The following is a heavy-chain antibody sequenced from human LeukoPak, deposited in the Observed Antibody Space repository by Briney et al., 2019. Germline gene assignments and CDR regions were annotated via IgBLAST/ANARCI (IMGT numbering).Heavy chain of an antibody. CDR3: ARGGGLDV. Sequence: GGSLRLSCAASGFTFSSYGMHWVRQAPGKGLEWVASINHNGNVNYYVDSVKGRFTISRDNAKNSLYLQMSNLRAEDTAVYFCARGGGLDVWGQGASVTVSS. J-gene: IGHJ6*02. CDR1: GFTFSSYG. V-gene: IGHV3-7*03. CDR2: INHNGNVN. D-gene: IGHD3-16*01.